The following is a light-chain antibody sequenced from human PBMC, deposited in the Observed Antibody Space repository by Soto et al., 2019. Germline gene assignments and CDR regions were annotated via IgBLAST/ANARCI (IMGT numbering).Light chain of an antibody. CDR2: GVR. V-gene: IGLV2-14*01. Sequence: QSVLTQPTSVSGSAGQSITISCTGNSHDIGGYHYVSWYQQHPGKDPRLLIYGVRNRPSGIPSRFSASKSGLTASLTISGLQAEDEADYYCASFTTNRVYVFGPGTKVTVL. CDR1: SHDIGGYHY. J-gene: IGLJ1*01. CDR3: ASFTTNRVYV.